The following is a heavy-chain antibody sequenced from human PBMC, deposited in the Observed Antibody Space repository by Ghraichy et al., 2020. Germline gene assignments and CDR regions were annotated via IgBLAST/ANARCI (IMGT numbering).Heavy chain of an antibody. CDR1: GGSVSSGSYY. V-gene: IGHV4-61*01. CDR3: ARALVSSGLIDY. J-gene: IGHJ4*02. Sequence: ESLNISCTVSGGSVSSGSYYWSWIRQPPGKRLEWIGYINYSGTTYYSPSLKSRVTISVDTSKNQYSLKLSSVTAADTAVYYCARALVSSGLIDYWGQGTLVTVSS. D-gene: IGHD6-19*01. CDR2: INYSGTT.